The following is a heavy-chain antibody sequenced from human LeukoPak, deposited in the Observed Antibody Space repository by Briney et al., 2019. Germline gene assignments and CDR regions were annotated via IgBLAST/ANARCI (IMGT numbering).Heavy chain of an antibody. J-gene: IGHJ4*02. CDR2: ISGSGSST. CDR3: AKALVTNYYDSSGYYYQYYFDY. D-gene: IGHD3-22*01. Sequence: PGGSLRLSCAASGFTFSSYAMSWVRQAPGKGLEWVSAISGSGSSTYYADSVKGRFTISRDNSKNTLYLQMNSLRAEDTAVYYCAKALVTNYYDSSGYYYQYYFDYWGQGTLVTVSS. CDR1: GFTFSSYA. V-gene: IGHV3-23*01.